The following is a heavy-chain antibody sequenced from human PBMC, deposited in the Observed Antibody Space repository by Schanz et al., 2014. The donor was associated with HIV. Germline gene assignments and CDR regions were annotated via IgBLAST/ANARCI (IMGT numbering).Heavy chain of an antibody. Sequence: QEQLVQSGAAVRKPGSSVTVSCKTSGGTFNNYALNWVRQAPGQGLEWMGWINPNSGGTNYAPKFQGRVTMTRDTSVSTAYMELSRLTSDDTAMYYCAREKVRILAAYTPNGMDVWGQGTTVTVSS. CDR1: GGTFNNYA. D-gene: IGHD3-9*01. J-gene: IGHJ6*02. V-gene: IGHV1-2*02. CDR2: INPNSGGT. CDR3: AREKVRILAAYTPNGMDV.